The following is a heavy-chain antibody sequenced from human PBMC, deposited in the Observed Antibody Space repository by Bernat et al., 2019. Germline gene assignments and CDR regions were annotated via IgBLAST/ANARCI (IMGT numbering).Heavy chain of an antibody. Sequence: EVQLLESGGGLVQPGGSLRLSCAASGFTFSSYAMSWVRQAPGKGLEWVSAISGSSGSTYYADSVKGRFTISRDNSKNTLYLQMNSLRAEDTAVYYCAKDRPYSGGWGGYYFDYWGQGTLVTVSS. V-gene: IGHV3-23*01. CDR1: GFTFSSYA. CDR3: AKDRPYSGGWGGYYFDY. J-gene: IGHJ4*02. CDR2: ISGSSGST. D-gene: IGHD6-19*01.